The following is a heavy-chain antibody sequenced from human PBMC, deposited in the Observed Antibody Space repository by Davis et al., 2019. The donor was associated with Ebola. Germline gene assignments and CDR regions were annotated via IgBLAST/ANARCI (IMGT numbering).Heavy chain of an antibody. V-gene: IGHV4-4*02. CDR3: ARGMTTVTDY. Sequence: SETLSLTCAVSGGSISSSNWWSWVRQPPGKGLEWIGYIYYSGSTNYNPSLKSRVTISVDTSKNQFSPKLSSVTAADTAVYYCARGMTTVTDYWGQGTLVTVSS. J-gene: IGHJ4*02. D-gene: IGHD4-17*01. CDR1: GGSISSSNW. CDR2: IYYSGST.